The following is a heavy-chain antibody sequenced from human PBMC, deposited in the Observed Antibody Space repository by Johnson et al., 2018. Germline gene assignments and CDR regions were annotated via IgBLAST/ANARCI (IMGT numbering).Heavy chain of an antibody. D-gene: IGHD3-10*01. J-gene: IGHJ3*02. CDR1: GFTFSSYG. Sequence: QVQLVESGGGVVQPGRSLRLSCAASGFTFSSYGMHWVRQAPGKGLEWVAVISYDGSNKYYADSVKGRFTISRDNSKNTLYLQMNSLRAEDTALYYCAKESYYGSGSRRSFDIWGQGTMVTVSS. CDR3: AKESYYGSGSRRSFDI. CDR2: ISYDGSNK. V-gene: IGHV3-33*05.